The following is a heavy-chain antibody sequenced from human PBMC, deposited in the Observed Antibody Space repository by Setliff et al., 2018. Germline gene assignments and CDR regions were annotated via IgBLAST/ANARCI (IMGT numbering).Heavy chain of an antibody. Sequence: PGESLKISCKGSAYKFSNFWVAWVRQMPGKGLEWMGLIYPSNSNIKYSPSVQGPFTISADKSISTAYLQWSSLKASDTAFYYCARRRRFDSGGPRSPWYFDLWGRGALVTVSS. V-gene: IGHV5-51*01. CDR2: IYPSNSNI. CDR3: ARRRRFDSGGPRSPWYFDL. D-gene: IGHD3-22*01. CDR1: AYKFSNFW. J-gene: IGHJ2*01.